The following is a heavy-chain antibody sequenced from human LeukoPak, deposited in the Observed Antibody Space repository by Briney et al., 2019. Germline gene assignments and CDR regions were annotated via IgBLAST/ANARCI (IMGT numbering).Heavy chain of an antibody. Sequence: GGSLRLSCAASGFTFSSYAMSWVRQAPGKGLEWVAVIWYDGSNKYYADSVKGRFSISRDNSKNTLYLQMNSLRAEDTAVYYCARSGGYCSSTSCYYYYGMDVWGQGTTVTVSS. V-gene: IGHV3-33*08. CDR3: ARSGGYCSSTSCYYYYGMDV. CDR2: IWYDGSNK. J-gene: IGHJ6*02. D-gene: IGHD2-2*01. CDR1: GFTFSSYA.